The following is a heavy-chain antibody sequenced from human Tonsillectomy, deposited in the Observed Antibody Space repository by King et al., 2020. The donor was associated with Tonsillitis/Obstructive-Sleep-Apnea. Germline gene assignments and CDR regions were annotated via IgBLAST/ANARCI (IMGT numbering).Heavy chain of an antibody. D-gene: IGHD3-10*01. J-gene: IGHJ4*02. Sequence: VQLVESGGGLVKPGGSVRLSCTASGFTFSDYYMSWIRKAPGKGLEWVSYISSSGSNISYADSVKGRFTISRDNAKNSLSLQMNSLRAEDTAVYYCATGAYGSEPFDYWGQGTLVTVSS. V-gene: IGHV3-11*01. CDR1: GFTFSDYY. CDR2: ISSSGSNI. CDR3: ATGAYGSEPFDY.